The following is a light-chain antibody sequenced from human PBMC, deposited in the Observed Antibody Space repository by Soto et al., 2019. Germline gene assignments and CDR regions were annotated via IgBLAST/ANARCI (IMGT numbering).Light chain of an antibody. Sequence: DIPMTQSPSTLSASVGDRVTITCRASQSISSWLAWYQQRAGKAPKLLIYKASSLESGVPSRVSGSGSGTEFTLTISSLQPDDFATYYCQQYNSYPWTFGQGTKVEIK. CDR3: QQYNSYPWT. V-gene: IGKV1-5*03. CDR2: KAS. CDR1: QSISSW. J-gene: IGKJ1*01.